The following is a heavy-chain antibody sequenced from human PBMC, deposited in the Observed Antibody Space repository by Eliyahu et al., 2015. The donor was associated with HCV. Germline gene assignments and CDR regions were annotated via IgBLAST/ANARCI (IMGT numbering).Heavy chain of an antibody. D-gene: IGHD3-3*01. V-gene: IGHV4-61*02. CDR1: GGSISSGSYY. J-gene: IGHJ5*02. Sequence: QVQLQESGPGLVKPSQTLSLTCTVXGGSISSGSYYWSWIRQPAGKGLEWIGRIYTSGSTNYNPSLKSRVAISVDTSKNQFSLKLSSVTAADTAVYYCARGRPWSGYNWFDPWGQGTLVTVSS. CDR3: ARGRPWSGYNWFDP. CDR2: IYTSGST.